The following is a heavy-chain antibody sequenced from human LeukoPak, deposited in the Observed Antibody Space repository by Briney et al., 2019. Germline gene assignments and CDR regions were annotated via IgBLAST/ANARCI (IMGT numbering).Heavy chain of an antibody. J-gene: IGHJ6*02. D-gene: IGHD6-6*01. CDR3: ARRGQLVTPYGMDV. Sequence: ASVKVSCKASGYTFTGYYMHWVRQAPGQGLEWMGRINPNSGGTNYAQKFQGRVTMTRDTSISTAYMELGRLRSDDTAVYYCARRGQLVTPYGMDVWGQGTTVTVSS. V-gene: IGHV1-2*06. CDR2: INPNSGGT. CDR1: GYTFTGYY.